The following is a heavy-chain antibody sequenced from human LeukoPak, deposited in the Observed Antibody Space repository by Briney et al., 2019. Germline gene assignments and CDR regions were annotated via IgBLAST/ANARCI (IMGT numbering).Heavy chain of an antibody. D-gene: IGHD6-19*01. Sequence: GESLKISCKVSAYSFTSYWIGWVRQLPGKGLECMGIFYPADSNTRYRPSFEGQVTISADKSISTAFLQWSSLEASDTAIYYCARQKRLAVTETFDYWGQGTLVTVSS. CDR1: AYSFTSYW. J-gene: IGHJ4*02. V-gene: IGHV5-51*01. CDR2: FYPADSNT. CDR3: ARQKRLAVTETFDY.